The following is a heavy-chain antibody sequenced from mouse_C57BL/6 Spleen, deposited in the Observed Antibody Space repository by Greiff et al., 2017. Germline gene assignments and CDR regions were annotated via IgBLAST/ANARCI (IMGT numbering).Heavy chain of an antibody. D-gene: IGHD1-1*01. CDR3: ARWILLRFFDY. V-gene: IGHV1-4*01. CDR2: INPSSGYT. CDR1: GYTFTSYT. J-gene: IGHJ2*01. Sequence: VQLQQSGAELARPGASVKMSCKASGYTFTSYTMHWVKQRPGQGLEWIGYINPSSGYTKYNQKFKDKATLTADKSSSTAYMQLSSLTSEDSAVYYCARWILLRFFDYWGQGTTLTVSS.